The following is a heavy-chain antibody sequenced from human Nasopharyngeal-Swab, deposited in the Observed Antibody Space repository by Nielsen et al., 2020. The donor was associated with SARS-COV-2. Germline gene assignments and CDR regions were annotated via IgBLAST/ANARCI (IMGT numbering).Heavy chain of an antibody. V-gene: IGHV3-48*04. CDR1: GFTFSSYS. CDR3: AKGPYGGKITFFDY. D-gene: IGHD4-23*01. CDR2: ISSSSTI. Sequence: GESLKISCAASGFTFSSYSMNWVRQAPGKGLEWVSYISSSSTIYYADSVKGRFTISRDNAKNSLYLQMNSLRAEDTALYYCAKGPYGGKITFFDYWGQGTLVTVSS. J-gene: IGHJ4*02.